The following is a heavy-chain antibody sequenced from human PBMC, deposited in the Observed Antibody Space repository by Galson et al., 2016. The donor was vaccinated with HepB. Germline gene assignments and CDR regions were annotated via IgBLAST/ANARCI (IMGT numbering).Heavy chain of an antibody. CDR2: IYYSGST. D-gene: IGHD5-18*01. V-gene: IGHV4-59*01. CDR3: ARDLTMVTTGWFDP. Sequence: ETLSLTCTVSGGSMSTYYWSWIRQPPGKGLEWIAFIYYSGSTNYSPSLKSRVTISVDTSKNQFSLKLSSVTAADTAVYYCARDLTMVTTGWFDPWGQGTLVTVSS. CDR1: GGSMSTYY. J-gene: IGHJ5*02.